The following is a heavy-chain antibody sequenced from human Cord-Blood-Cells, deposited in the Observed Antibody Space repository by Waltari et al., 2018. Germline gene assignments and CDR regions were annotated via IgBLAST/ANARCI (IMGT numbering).Heavy chain of an antibody. J-gene: IGHJ4*02. CDR3: ATTYYDILTGYYDY. CDR2: INHSGST. D-gene: IGHD3-9*01. CDR1: GGSFSGYY. V-gene: IGHV4-34*01. Sequence: QVQLQQWGAGLLKPSETLSLTCAVYGGSFSGYYWSWIRQPPGKGLEWIGEINHSGSTNYNPSLKSRVTISLDTSKNQFSLKLSSVTAADTAVYYCATTYYDILTGYYDYWGQGTLVTVSS.